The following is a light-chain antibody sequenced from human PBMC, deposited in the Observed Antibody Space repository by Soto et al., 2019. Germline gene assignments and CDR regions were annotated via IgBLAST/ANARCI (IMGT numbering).Light chain of an antibody. V-gene: IGKV3-15*01. J-gene: IGKJ4*01. CDR2: SAS. CDR3: QQYNKWPLT. CDR1: QSVYTT. Sequence: EIVMTQSPATLSVSPGERATLSCRASQSVYTTLAWYQQRPGQAPRLLIYSASTRATGIPARFSGSGSGTEFTLTISSLQSEDFAVSFCQQYNKWPLTFGGGTTVEIK.